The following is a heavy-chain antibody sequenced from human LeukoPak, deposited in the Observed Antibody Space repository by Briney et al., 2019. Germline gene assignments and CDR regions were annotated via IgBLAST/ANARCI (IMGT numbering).Heavy chain of an antibody. CDR3: AKDNPVLEY. J-gene: IGHJ4*02. Sequence: GGSLRLSCAWSRQSFSTFGMHWVRQTPGTGLEWMSHISKDESNKCYADSLKGRFNISRDTSKNTLFLQMNSLRVEDTAVYYCAKDNPVLEYWGQGTLVTVSS. V-gene: IGHV3-30*18. CDR1: RQSFSTFG. CDR2: ISKDESNK.